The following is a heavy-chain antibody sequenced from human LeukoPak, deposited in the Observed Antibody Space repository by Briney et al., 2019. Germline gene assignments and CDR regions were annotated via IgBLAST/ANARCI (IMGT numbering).Heavy chain of an antibody. CDR1: GGSISSYY. CDR3: ARIGDGGAFDI. V-gene: IGHV4-59*12. Sequence: SETLSLTCTVSGGSISSYYWSWIRQPPGKGLEWIGYIYYSGSTYYNPSLKSRVTIAVDTSKNQFSLKLSSVTAADTAVYYCARIGDGGAFDIWGQGTMVTVSS. J-gene: IGHJ3*02. CDR2: IYYSGST.